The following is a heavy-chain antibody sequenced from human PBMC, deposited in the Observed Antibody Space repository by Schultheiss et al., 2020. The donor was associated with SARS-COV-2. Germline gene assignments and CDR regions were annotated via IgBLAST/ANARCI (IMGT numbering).Heavy chain of an antibody. V-gene: IGHV3-23*01. J-gene: IGHJ4*02. D-gene: IGHD2/OR15-2a*01. CDR2: ISGSGTGT. CDR3: ARVNNFDLDY. CDR1: GFTFSSYG. Sequence: GGSLRLSCAASGFTFSSYGMTWVRQAPGKGLEWVSTISGSGTGTYYADSVKGRFAISRDNSEKTLYLQMNSLRAEDTAVYYCARVNNFDLDYWGQGTLVTVSS.